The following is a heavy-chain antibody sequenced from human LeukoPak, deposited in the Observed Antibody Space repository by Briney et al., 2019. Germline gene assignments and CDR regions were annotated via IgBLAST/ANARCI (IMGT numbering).Heavy chain of an antibody. CDR2: INWNGGST. V-gene: IGHV3-20*04. D-gene: IGHD5-18*01. CDR1: GFTFDDYG. J-gene: IGHJ4*02. CDR3: AKGDLKDIQQGDY. Sequence: GGSLRLSCAASGFTFDDYGMSWVRQAPGKGLEWVSGINWNGGSTGYADSVKGRFTISRDNAKNTLYLQMNSLRAEDTAVYYCAKGDLKDIQQGDYWGQGTLVTVSS.